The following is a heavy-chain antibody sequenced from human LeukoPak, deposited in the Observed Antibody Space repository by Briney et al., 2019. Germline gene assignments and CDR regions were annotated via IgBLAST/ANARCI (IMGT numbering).Heavy chain of an antibody. Sequence: GGSLRLSCAASGFTFSDYYMNWVRQAPGKGLEWLSYISSSSGTKYYADPVKGRFTISRDNAKDSLYLQMNSLRDEDTAVYYCAKGANHALSWGQGTLVTVSS. V-gene: IGHV3-48*02. J-gene: IGHJ5*02. CDR2: ISSSSGTK. D-gene: IGHD1-14*01. CDR1: GFTFSDYY. CDR3: AKGANHALS.